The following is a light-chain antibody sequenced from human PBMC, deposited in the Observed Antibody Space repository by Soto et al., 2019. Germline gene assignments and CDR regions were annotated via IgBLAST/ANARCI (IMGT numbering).Light chain of an antibody. CDR1: SSNIGADYD. Sequence: QSVLTQPPSVSGAPGQRVTISCTGSSSNIGADYDVHWYQQLPGTAPKLLIYGNSDRPSGVPDRLSGSKSGTSASLAITGLQAEDEADYYCQSYDSSLRAVVFGGGTKLTLL. CDR2: GNS. J-gene: IGLJ3*02. CDR3: QSYDSSLRAVV. V-gene: IGLV1-40*01.